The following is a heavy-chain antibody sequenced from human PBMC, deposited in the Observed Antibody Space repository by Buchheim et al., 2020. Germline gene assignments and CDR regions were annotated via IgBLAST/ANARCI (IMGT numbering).Heavy chain of an antibody. CDR1: GFSFSSSW. D-gene: IGHD4-17*01. CDR3: ARGGDYFT. V-gene: IGHV3-74*01. Sequence: EVHLLESGGGLVQPGGSLRLSCAASGFSFSSSWMHWVRQVPGQGLVWVSRINSDGSTTNYADSVKGRFTISRDSAKNTVYLQMNSLRVEDTAVYYCARGGDYFTWGQGTL. CDR2: INSDGSTT. J-gene: IGHJ1*01.